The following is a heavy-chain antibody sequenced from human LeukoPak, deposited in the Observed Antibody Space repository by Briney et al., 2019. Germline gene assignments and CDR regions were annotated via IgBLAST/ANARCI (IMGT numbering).Heavy chain of an antibody. D-gene: IGHD2-15*01. CDR3: ARGHCSGGSCPTDY. CDR1: GYTFAGYY. Sequence: ASVKVSCKASGYTFAGYYIHWVRQAPGQGLEWMGWINPNSGGTNYAQKFQGRVTMTRDTSISTAYMELSRLRSDDTAVYYCARGHCSGGSCPTDYWGQGTLVTVSS. J-gene: IGHJ4*02. CDR2: INPNSGGT. V-gene: IGHV1-2*02.